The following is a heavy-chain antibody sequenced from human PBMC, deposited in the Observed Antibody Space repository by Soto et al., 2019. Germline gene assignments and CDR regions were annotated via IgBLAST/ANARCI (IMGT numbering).Heavy chain of an antibody. CDR1: GFTLSNYG. D-gene: IGHD2-15*01. J-gene: IGHJ6*02. Sequence: QVQLVESGGGVVLPGRSLRLSCAAYGFTLSNYGMHWVLQAPGKGLEWVAVIWYDGSNEQYVDSVKGRFTISRDNSKNPMYLQINRLRAEDTATFYWARDGIGYCSDGTCSYGMEAWGQGTTVTVSS. CDR3: ARDGIGYCSDGTCSYGMEA. V-gene: IGHV3-33*01. CDR2: IWYDGSNE.